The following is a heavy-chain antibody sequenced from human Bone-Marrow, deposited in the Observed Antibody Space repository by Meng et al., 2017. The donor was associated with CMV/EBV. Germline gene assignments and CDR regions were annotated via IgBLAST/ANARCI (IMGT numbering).Heavy chain of an antibody. CDR2: INPYSGGK. CDR1: TYTGSF. Sequence: TYTGSFVHWVRQAPGQGLGWMGWINPYSGGKNYAQKFQGRVTMTRNTSISTAYMEVSRLRSDDTAVYYGAREAAFSTSKGADLWGRGTLVTVSS. V-gene: IGHV1-2*02. J-gene: IGHJ2*01. D-gene: IGHD6-6*01. CDR3: AREAAFSTSKGADL.